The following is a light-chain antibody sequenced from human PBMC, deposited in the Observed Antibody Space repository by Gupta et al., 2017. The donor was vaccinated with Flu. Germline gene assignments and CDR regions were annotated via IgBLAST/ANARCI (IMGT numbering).Light chain of an antibody. J-gene: IGKJ5*01. CDR1: QSVSSY. CDR2: AAS. Sequence: GARATLSCKASQSVSSYLAWYQQRPGQAPRLLVSAASNRATGIPARFSGSGSGTDFTLTVSSLEPEDSAGYYCQQRSSWPSLTFGQGT. V-gene: IGKV3-11*01. CDR3: QQRSSWPSLT.